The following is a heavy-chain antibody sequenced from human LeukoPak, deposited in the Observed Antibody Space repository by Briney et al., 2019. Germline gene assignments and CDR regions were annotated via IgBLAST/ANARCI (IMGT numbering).Heavy chain of an antibody. CDR1: GYSISSGFY. Sequence: PSETLSLTCTVSGYSISSGFYWGWIRQPPGKGLECIGSIYHSGCTYYNPSLKSRVTISVDTSKNQFSLNLSSVTAADTAMYYCARVTPYYYDSSGYFPGAFDIWGQGTMVTVSS. CDR2: IYHSGCT. D-gene: IGHD3-22*01. J-gene: IGHJ3*02. V-gene: IGHV4-38-2*02. CDR3: ARVTPYYYDSSGYFPGAFDI.